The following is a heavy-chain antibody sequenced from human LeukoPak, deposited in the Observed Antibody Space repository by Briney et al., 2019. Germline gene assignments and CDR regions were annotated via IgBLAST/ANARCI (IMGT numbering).Heavy chain of an antibody. J-gene: IGHJ4*02. CDR1: GFTFDDYA. CDR2: ISWNSGSI. CDR3: AKGAARLSLFTSFDY. Sequence: GGSLRLSCAASGFTFDDYAMHWVRQAPGKGLEWVSGISWNSGSIGYADSARGRFTISRDNAKNSLYLQMNSLRPEDMAFYYCAKGAARLSLFTSFDYWGQGTLVTVYS. D-gene: IGHD3-16*01. V-gene: IGHV3-9*03.